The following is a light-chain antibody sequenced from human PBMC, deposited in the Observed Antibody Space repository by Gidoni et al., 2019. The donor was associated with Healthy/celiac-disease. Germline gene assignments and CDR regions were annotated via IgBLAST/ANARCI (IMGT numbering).Light chain of an antibody. CDR2: GAS. CDR3: QQYQDWPPLT. Sequence: EILMTQSPVTLSVSPGERATLSCRASQSVSSNLAWYQQAPGQAPRLLIYGASTRATGIPARFSGSASGTEFTLTISSLQSEDFAVYYCQQYQDWPPLTFGGGTRVEIK. J-gene: IGKJ4*01. V-gene: IGKV3-15*01. CDR1: QSVSSN.